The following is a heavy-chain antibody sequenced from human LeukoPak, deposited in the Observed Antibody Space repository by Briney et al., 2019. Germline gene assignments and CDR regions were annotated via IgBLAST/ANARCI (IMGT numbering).Heavy chain of an antibody. Sequence: RASVKVPCKASGGTFSSYAISWVRQAPGQGLEWMGRIIPIFGTANYAQKFQGRVTITTDESTSTAYMELSSLRSEDTAVYYCARDRYYDSSGYYYFDYWGQGTLVTVSS. D-gene: IGHD3-22*01. CDR3: ARDRYYDSSGYYYFDY. V-gene: IGHV1-69*05. CDR2: IIPIFGTA. J-gene: IGHJ4*02. CDR1: GGTFSSYA.